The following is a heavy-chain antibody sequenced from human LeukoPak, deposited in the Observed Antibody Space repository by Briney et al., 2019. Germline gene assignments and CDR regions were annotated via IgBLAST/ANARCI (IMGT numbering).Heavy chain of an antibody. Sequence: GASVKVSCKAFGYTFTSNYMHWVRQAPGQGPEWMGVISPSGGSTTYAQKFQGRVTMTRDMSTSTVYMELSSLTSEDMAIYYCAKYGLSPYFDYWGQGTLVTVSS. V-gene: IGHV1-46*01. D-gene: IGHD4-17*01. CDR1: GYTFTSNY. CDR3: AKYGLSPYFDY. CDR2: ISPSGGST. J-gene: IGHJ4*02.